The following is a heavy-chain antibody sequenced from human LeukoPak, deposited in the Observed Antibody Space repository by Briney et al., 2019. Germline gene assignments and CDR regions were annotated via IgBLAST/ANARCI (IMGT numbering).Heavy chain of an antibody. CDR1: GFTFDDYA. CDR2: IRWNSGSI. D-gene: IGHD1-26*01. J-gene: IGHJ6*03. CDR3: ARDPYSGTYGDTYYYYMDV. Sequence: PGRSLRLSCAASGFTFDDYAMHWVRQAPGKGLEWVSGIRWNSGSIGYADSVKGRFTISRDNSKNTLYLQMNSLRAEDTAVYYCARDPYSGTYGDTYYYYMDVWGKGTTVTISS. V-gene: IGHV3-9*01.